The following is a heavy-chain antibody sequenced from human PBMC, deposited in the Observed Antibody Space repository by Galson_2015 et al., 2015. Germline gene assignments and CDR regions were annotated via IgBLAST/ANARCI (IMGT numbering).Heavy chain of an antibody. CDR3: AKERGYCSSTSCSPFDY. CDR2: ISWNSGSI. Sequence: SLRLSCAASGFTFDDYAMHWVRQAPGKGLEWVSGISWNSGSIGYADSVKGRFTISRDNAKNSLYLQMNSLRPEDTALYYCAKERGYCSSTSCSPFDYWGQGTLVTVSS. D-gene: IGHD2-2*01. J-gene: IGHJ4*02. V-gene: IGHV3-9*01. CDR1: GFTFDDYA.